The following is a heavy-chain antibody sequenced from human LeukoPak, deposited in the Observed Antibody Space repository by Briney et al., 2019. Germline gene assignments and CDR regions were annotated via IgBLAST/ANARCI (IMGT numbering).Heavy chain of an antibody. CDR1: GFTFSNYG. CDR2: IRDDGSNK. CDR3: AKDQGEVGTRPFDY. Sequence: PVGSLRLSCAASGFTFSNYGMHWVRQAPGKGLEWVAFIRDDGSNKYYADSVKGRFTISRDNSKNTLYLQMNSLRPEDTAVYYCAKDQGEVGTRPFDYWGQGALVTVSS. D-gene: IGHD1-26*01. V-gene: IGHV3-30*02. J-gene: IGHJ4*02.